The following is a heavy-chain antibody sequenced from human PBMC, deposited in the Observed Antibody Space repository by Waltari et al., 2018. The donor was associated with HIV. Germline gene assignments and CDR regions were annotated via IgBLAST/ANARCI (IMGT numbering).Heavy chain of an antibody. V-gene: IGHV3-53*05. CDR2: IYASGET. J-gene: IGHJ5*02. CDR3: TKGVRFYGP. D-gene: IGHD3-3*01. Sequence: VATGGVLVQPGGSLSVSWRVVGISVKTGFMTWVRHSTERGLEWVGTIYASGETYSADSVRGRVFISRDTLGNKVYLQLSSVNFGDTASYFCTKGVRFYGPWSHGIPVTVSS. CDR1: GISVKTGF.